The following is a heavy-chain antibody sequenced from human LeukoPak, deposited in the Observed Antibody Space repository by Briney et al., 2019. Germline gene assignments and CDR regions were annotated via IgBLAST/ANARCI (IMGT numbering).Heavy chain of an antibody. CDR2: INHSGST. CDR3: ARENPSGYYNRPIDY. V-gene: IGHV4-34*01. J-gene: IGHJ4*02. CDR1: GGSFSGYY. Sequence: PSDTLSLTCAVYGGSFSGYYWSWIRQPPGKGLEWIGEINHSGSTNYNPSLKSRVTMSVDTSENQFSLKLSSVTAADTAIYYCARENPSGYYNRPIDYWGQGTLVTVSS. D-gene: IGHD3-22*01.